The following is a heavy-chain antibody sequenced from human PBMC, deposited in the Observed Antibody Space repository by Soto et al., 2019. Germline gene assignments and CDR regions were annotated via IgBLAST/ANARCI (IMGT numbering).Heavy chain of an antibody. J-gene: IGHJ5*02. CDR2: IYWNDDK. V-gene: IGHV2-5*01. D-gene: IGHD6-13*01. Sequence: SGPTLVNPTQTLTLTCTFSGFSLSTSGVGVGWIRQPPGKALEWLALIYWNDDKRYSPSLKSRLTITKDTSKNQVVLTMTNMDPVDTATYYCAQVIAEAGTSWFDPWGQGTLVTVSS. CDR3: AQVIAEAGTSWFDP. CDR1: GFSLSTSGVG.